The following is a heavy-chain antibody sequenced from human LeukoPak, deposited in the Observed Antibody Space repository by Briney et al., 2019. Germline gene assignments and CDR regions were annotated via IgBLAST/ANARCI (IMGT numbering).Heavy chain of an antibody. CDR1: GYSISSGYY. CDR3: ASSIAAAGLYY. J-gene: IGHJ4*02. Sequence: SETLSLTCTVSGYSISSGYYWGWIRQPPGKGLEWIGSIYHSGSTYYNPSLKSRVTISVDTSKNQFSLKLSSVTAADTAVYYCASSIAAAGLYYWGQGTLVTVSS. D-gene: IGHD6-13*01. CDR2: IYHSGST. V-gene: IGHV4-38-2*02.